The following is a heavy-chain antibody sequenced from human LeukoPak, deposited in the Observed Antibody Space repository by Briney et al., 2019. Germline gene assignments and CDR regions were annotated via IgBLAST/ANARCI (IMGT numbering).Heavy chain of an antibody. Sequence: GGSLRLSCAASGFTFSSHAMHWVRQAPGKGLEYVSAISSNGGSTYYANSVKGRFTISRDNSKNTLYLQMGSLRAENMAVYYCARDLSADGSGSYYTYADYWGQGTLVTVSS. CDR2: ISSNGGST. D-gene: IGHD3-10*01. CDR1: GFTFSSHA. J-gene: IGHJ4*02. CDR3: ARDLSADGSGSYYTYADY. V-gene: IGHV3-64*01.